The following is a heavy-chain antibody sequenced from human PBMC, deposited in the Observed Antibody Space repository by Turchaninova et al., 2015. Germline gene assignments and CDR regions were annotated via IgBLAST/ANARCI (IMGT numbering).Heavy chain of an antibody. D-gene: IGHD3-3*01. CDR1: GGSFSGYY. Sequence: VQLQQWGAGLLKPSETLSLTCAVYGGSFSGYYWSWIRQPPGKGLEWIGEINHSGSTTYNPSLKSRVTISVDTSKNQFSLTLSSVTAADTAVYYCARFPPFWSGYYTGGYYYYYGMDVWGQGTTVTVSS. CDR2: INHSGST. CDR3: ARFPPFWSGYYTGGYYYYYGMDV. V-gene: IGHV4-34*01. J-gene: IGHJ6*02.